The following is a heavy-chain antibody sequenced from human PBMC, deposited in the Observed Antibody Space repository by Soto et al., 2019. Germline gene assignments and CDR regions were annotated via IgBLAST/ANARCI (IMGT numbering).Heavy chain of an antibody. D-gene: IGHD3-3*01. Sequence: GGYLRLSCAASGFTFSSYGMHWVRQAPGKGLEWVAVISYDGSNKYYADSVKGRFTISRDNSKNTLYLQMNSLRAEDTAVYYCAKVFIVEIFFDFWSGFDYWGQGTLVTVSS. CDR1: GFTFSSYG. J-gene: IGHJ4*02. V-gene: IGHV3-30*18. CDR3: AKVFIVEIFFDFWSGFDY. CDR2: ISYDGSNK.